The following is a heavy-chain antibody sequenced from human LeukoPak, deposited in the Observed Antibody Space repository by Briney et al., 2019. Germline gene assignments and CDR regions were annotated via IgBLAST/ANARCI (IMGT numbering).Heavy chain of an antibody. CDR2: ISYDGSNK. CDR3: AKDSNPALQLLWFGELSTHFDY. CDR1: GFTFGSYG. D-gene: IGHD3-10*01. V-gene: IGHV3-30*18. J-gene: IGHJ4*02. Sequence: GGSLRLSCAASGFTFGSYGMHWVRQAPGKGLEWVAVISYDGSNKCYADSVKGRFTISRDNSKNTLYLQMNSLRAEDTAVYYCAKDSNPALQLLWFGELSTHFDYWGQGTLVTVSS.